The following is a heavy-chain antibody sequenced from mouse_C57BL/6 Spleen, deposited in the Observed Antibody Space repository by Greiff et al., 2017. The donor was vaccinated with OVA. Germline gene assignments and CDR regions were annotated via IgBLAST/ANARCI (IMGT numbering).Heavy chain of an antibody. Sequence: QVQLQQPGAELVMPGASVKLSCKASGYTFTSYWMHWVKQRPGQGLEWIGEIDPSDSYTNYNQKVKGKSTLTVDKSSSTAYMQLSSLTSEDSAVYYCARDYYGSRGYWGQGTTLTVSS. CDR2: IDPSDSYT. D-gene: IGHD1-1*01. V-gene: IGHV1-69*01. J-gene: IGHJ2*01. CDR1: GYTFTSYW. CDR3: ARDYYGSRGY.